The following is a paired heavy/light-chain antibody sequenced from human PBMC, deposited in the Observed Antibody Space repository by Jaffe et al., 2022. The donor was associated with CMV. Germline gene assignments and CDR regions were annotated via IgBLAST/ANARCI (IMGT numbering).Heavy chain of an antibody. D-gene: IGHD6-13*01. CDR1: GGSISSYY. V-gene: IGHV4-59*01. CDR3: ARHHIAAAGTLFELDY. CDR2: IYYSGST. Sequence: QVQLQESGPGLVKPSETLSLTCTVSGGSISSYYWSWIRQPPGKGLEWIGYIYYSGSTNYNPSLKSRVTISVDTSKNQFSLKLSSVTAADTAVYYCARHHIAAAGTLFELDYWGQGTLVTVSS. J-gene: IGHJ4*02.
Light chain of an antibody. CDR3: QSADSSGTHVV. CDR1: ALPKQY. J-gene: IGLJ2*01. V-gene: IGLV3-25*03. Sequence: SYELTQPPSVSVSPGQTARITCSGDALPKQYAYWYQQKPGQAPVLVIYKDSERPSGIPERFSGSSSGTTVTLTISGVQAEDEADYYCQSADSSGTHVVFGGGTKLTVL. CDR2: KDS.